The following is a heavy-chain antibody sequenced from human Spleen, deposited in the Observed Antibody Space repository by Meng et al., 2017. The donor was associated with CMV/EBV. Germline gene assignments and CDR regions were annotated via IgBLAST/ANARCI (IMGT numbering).Heavy chain of an antibody. J-gene: IGHJ4*02. CDR1: FSLSTSGVG. CDR2: IYWNDDK. CDR3: AHSNTIFRVVRSYDY. V-gene: IGHV2-5*01. Sequence: FSLSTSGVGVGWIRQPPGKALEWLALIYWNDDKRYSPSLKSRLTITKDTSKNQVVLTMTNMDPVDTATYYCAHSNTIFRVVRSYDYWGQGTLVTVSS. D-gene: IGHD3-3*01.